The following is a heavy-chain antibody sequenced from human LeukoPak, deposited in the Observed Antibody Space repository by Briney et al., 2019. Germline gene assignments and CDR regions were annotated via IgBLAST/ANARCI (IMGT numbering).Heavy chain of an antibody. CDR1: GGSISSYY. V-gene: IGHV4-59*08. Sequence: PSETLSLTCTVSGGSISSYYWSWIRQPPGKGLEWIGYTYYSGSTNYNPSLKSRVTISVDTSKNQFSPRLSSVTAADTAVYYCATPTFYYDSEDYYFHYWGQGTLVTVSS. CDR2: TYYSGST. CDR3: ATPTFYYDSEDYYFHY. J-gene: IGHJ4*02. D-gene: IGHD3-10*01.